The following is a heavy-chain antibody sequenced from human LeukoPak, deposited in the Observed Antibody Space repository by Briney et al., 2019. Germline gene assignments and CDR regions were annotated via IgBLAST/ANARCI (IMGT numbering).Heavy chain of an antibody. CDR1: GGSISSYY. CDR2: IYYSGST. V-gene: IGHV4-59*01. CDR3: ARALNIVVVTALPWAFDI. J-gene: IGHJ3*02. D-gene: IGHD2-21*02. Sequence: SETLSLTCTVSGGSISSYYWSWIRQPPGKGLEWIGYIYYSGSTNYNPSLKSRVTISVDTSKNQFSLKLSSVPAADTAVYYCARALNIVVVTALPWAFDIWGQGTMVTVSS.